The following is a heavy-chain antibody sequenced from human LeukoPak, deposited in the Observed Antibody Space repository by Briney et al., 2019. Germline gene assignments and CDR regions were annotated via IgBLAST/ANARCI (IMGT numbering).Heavy chain of an antibody. CDR2: IYYSGST. D-gene: IGHD6-13*01. CDR3: ASGGAAAGEDNWFDP. Sequence: PSETLSLTCTVSGGSISSSSYYWGWIRQPPGKGLEWIGSIYYSGSTYYNPFLKSRVTISVDTSKNQFSLKLSSVTAADTAVYYCASGGAAAGEDNWFDPWGQGTLVTVSS. CDR1: GGSISSSSYY. V-gene: IGHV4-39*01. J-gene: IGHJ5*02.